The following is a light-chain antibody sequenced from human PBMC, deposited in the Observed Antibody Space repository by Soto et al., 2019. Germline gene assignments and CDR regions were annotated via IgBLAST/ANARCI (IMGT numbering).Light chain of an antibody. J-gene: IGKJ1*01. CDR3: LQYYSYPRT. V-gene: IGKV1-8*01. CDR1: QGISSY. CDR2: AAS. Sequence: AIRMTQSPSSLSASTGDRVTITCRASQGISSYLAWYQQKPGKAPKLLIYAASTLQSGVPSRFSGSGSGTDFTLTIGCLQSEDFATYYCLQYYSYPRTFGQGTKVEIK.